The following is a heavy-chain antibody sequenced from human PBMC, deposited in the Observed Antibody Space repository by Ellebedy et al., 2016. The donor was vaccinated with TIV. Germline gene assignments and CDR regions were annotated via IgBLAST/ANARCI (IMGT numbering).Heavy chain of an antibody. CDR2: IDHRGIT. J-gene: IGHJ6*02. Sequence: SETLSLTCVVHGGAFSGNFWTWIRQPPGKGLEWIGEIDHRGITYYNPSLKSRVTISVDTSKNQFSLKLSSVTAADTAVYYCARHWEVRGGMAGMDVWGQGTTVTVSS. V-gene: IGHV4-34*01. CDR3: ARHWEVRGGMAGMDV. CDR1: GGAFSGNF. D-gene: IGHD3-10*01.